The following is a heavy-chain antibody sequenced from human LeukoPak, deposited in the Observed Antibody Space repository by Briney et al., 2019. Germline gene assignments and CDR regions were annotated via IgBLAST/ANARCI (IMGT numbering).Heavy chain of an antibody. CDR3: ARTYTRGSIVVVPAARAVRDLSYDY. CDR2: INPSCNSA. V-gene: IGHV1-46*01. J-gene: IGHJ4*02. D-gene: IGHD2-2*01. CDR1: GYSFTIYY. Sequence: GASVKLSCNSSGYSFTIYYMHWVRHAPGQGLEWMGFINPSCNSAAYAQKPQGRVTITTDTSTSTAYMELRSLRSDDTAVYYCARTYTRGSIVVVPAARAVRDLSYDYWGQGTLVTVSS.